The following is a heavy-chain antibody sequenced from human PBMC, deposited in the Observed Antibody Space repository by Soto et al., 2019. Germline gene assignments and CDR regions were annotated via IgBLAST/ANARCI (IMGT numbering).Heavy chain of an antibody. J-gene: IGHJ4*01. V-gene: IGHV3-64D*08. CDR3: AVVAGSYYFDS. CDR1: GFTFSSYA. Sequence: EVQLVESGGGLVQSGGSLRLSCSASGFTFSSYAMHWVRQAPGKGQEYVSAIKNSGSSTNYADSVKGRFTVSRDNSKNTLYLQMSSLRSEDTAVYYCAVVAGSYYFDSWGHGTLVTVSS. D-gene: IGHD6-19*01. CDR2: IKNSGSST.